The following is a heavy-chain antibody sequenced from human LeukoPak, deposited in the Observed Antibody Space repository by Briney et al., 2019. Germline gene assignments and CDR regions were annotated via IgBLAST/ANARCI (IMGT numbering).Heavy chain of an antibody. J-gene: IGHJ4*02. CDR2: INTNTGNP. Sequence: ASVKVSCKASGYTFTSYAMNWVRQAPGQGLEWMGWINTNTGNPTYAQGFTGRFVFSLDTSVSTAYLQISSLKAEDTAVYYCARTYSSSWTSQFVYYFDYWGQGTLVTVSS. CDR1: GYTFTSYA. CDR3: ARTYSSSWTSQFVYYFDY. V-gene: IGHV7-4-1*02. D-gene: IGHD6-13*01.